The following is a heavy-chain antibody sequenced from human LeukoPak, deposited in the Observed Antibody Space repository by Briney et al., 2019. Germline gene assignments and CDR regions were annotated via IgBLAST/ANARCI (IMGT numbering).Heavy chain of an antibody. CDR1: GFTVSSNY. CDR3: ARVVVIPNDYFDY. V-gene: IGHV3-7*01. D-gene: IGHD3-22*01. Sequence: TGGSLRLSCAASGFTVSSNYMSWVRQAPGKGLEWVANIKQDGSEKYYVDSVKGRFTISRDNAKNSLYLQMNSLRAEDTAVYYCARVVVIPNDYFDYWGQGTLVTVSS. CDR2: IKQDGSEK. J-gene: IGHJ4*02.